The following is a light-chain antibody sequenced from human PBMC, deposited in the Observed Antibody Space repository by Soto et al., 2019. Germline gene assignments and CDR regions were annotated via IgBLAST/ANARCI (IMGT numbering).Light chain of an antibody. Sequence: DFQMTQSPSSLSASVGDRVTIICRASQSIANYLNWYQQKPEKAPSLLIYSASTLQSGVPSRFSGSGSGTDFTLTISSLQPEDFATYFCQQTYSAPPTFGGGTKVEIK. CDR1: QSIANY. CDR2: SAS. V-gene: IGKV1-39*01. CDR3: QQTYSAPPT. J-gene: IGKJ4*01.